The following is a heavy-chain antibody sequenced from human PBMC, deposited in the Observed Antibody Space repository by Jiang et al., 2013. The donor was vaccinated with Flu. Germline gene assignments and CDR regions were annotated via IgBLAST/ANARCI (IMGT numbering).Heavy chain of an antibody. V-gene: IGHV1-3*01. D-gene: IGHD3-3*01. CDR3: ARGGPYDTFWSNYYPGTFAF. Sequence: CKASGYTFTTHVIHWVRQAPGQGLEWMGWINAGNDNTKYSQTFQGRVTIARDTSASTVHMELGSLRSEDTAVYYCARGGPYDTFWSNYYPGTFAFWGQGTLVTVSS. J-gene: IGHJ3*01. CDR1: GYTFTTHV. CDR2: INAGNDNT.